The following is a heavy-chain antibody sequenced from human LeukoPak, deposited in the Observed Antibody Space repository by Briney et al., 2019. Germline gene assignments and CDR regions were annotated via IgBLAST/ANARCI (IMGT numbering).Heavy chain of an antibody. CDR3: ARGSGSSGYSDY. CDR2: IRYDGSNK. D-gene: IGHD3-22*01. Sequence: SGGSLRLSCAASGFTFSSYGMHWVRQAPGKGLEWVAFIRYDGSNKYYADSVKGRFTISRDNAKNSLYLQMNSLRAEDTAVYYRARGSGSSGYSDYWGQGTLVTVSS. V-gene: IGHV3-30*02. J-gene: IGHJ4*02. CDR1: GFTFSSYG.